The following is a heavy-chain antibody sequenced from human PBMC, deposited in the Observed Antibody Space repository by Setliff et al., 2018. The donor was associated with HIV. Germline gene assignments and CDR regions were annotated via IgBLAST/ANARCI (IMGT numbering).Heavy chain of an antibody. CDR1: GDTLTKLS. V-gene: IGHV1-24*01. CDR3: AAPSSVYIFGVLTPVSFDY. D-gene: IGHD3-3*02. Sequence: ASVKVSCKVSGDTLTKLSIYWVRQAPGKGLEWMGGFDHEEGKIIYARKFQGRVSMTEDTSTDAAYMDLSSLRSDDTAVYYCAAPSSVYIFGVLTPVSFDYWGQGTLVTVSS. J-gene: IGHJ4*02. CDR2: FDHEEGKI.